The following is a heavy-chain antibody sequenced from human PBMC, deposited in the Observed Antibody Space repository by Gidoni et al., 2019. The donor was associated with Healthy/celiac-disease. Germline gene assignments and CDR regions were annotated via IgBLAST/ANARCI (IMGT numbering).Heavy chain of an antibody. V-gene: IGHV3-21*01. CDR1: GFTFSSYS. Sequence: EVQLVESGGGLVKPGGSLRLSCAASGFTFSSYSMNWVRQAPGKGLEWVSSISSSSSYIYYADSVKGRFTISRDNAKNSLYLQMNSLRAEDTAVYYCATQGPYVWGSYRQPDAFDIWGQGTMVTVSS. J-gene: IGHJ3*02. CDR3: ATQGPYVWGSYRQPDAFDI. D-gene: IGHD3-16*02. CDR2: ISSSSSYI.